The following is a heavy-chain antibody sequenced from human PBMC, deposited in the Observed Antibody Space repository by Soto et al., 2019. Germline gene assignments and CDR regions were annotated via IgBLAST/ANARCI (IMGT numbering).Heavy chain of an antibody. CDR1: GYSFNSYW. J-gene: IGHJ4*02. CDR2: IYPGDSDT. Sequence: TGESLKISCKGSGYSFNSYWIGWVRQMPGKGLEWMGIIYPGDSDTRYSPSFQGQVTISADKSISTAYLQWSSLKASDTAMYYCARHGLHYYDSSGYYYAYFDYWGQGTLVTVSS. D-gene: IGHD3-22*01. CDR3: ARHGLHYYDSSGYYYAYFDY. V-gene: IGHV5-51*01.